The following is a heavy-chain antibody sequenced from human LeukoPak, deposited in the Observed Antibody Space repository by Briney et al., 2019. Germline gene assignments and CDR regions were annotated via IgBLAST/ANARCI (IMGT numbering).Heavy chain of an antibody. D-gene: IGHD5-18*01. Sequence: SETLSFTCTVPGGSISSYYWTWIRQPPGKGLEWIGYIYYSGSTNYNPSLKSRVTISVDTSKNHFSLKLSSATAADTAVYYCARTTEGGYTYGYFYYYYMDVWGKGTTVTISS. CDR2: IYYSGST. CDR3: ARTTEGGYTYGYFYYYYMDV. J-gene: IGHJ6*03. V-gene: IGHV4-59*01. CDR1: GGSISSYY.